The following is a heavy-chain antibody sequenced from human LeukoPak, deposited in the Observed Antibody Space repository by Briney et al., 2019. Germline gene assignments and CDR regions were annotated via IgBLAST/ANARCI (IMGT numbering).Heavy chain of an antibody. Sequence: SETLSLTCTVSGGSISSYYWSWIRQPPGKGLEWIGYIYHSGSTYYNPSLKSRVTISVDRSKNQFSLKLSSVTAADTAVYYCASSRPHCSSTSCYYLGDYWGQGTLVTVSS. J-gene: IGHJ4*02. CDR1: GGSISSYY. CDR2: IYHSGST. V-gene: IGHV4-59*12. CDR3: ASSRPHCSSTSCYYLGDY. D-gene: IGHD2-2*01.